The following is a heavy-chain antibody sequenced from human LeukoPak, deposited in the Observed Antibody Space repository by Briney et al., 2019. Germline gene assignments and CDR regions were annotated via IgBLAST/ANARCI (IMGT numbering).Heavy chain of an antibody. CDR2: IKSDGSST. CDR3: ARGGDTSNWYPGYFDY. J-gene: IGHJ4*02. V-gene: IGHV3-74*01. Sequence: PGGSLRLSCAASGFTFSNYWTHWVRQAPREGPVWVSRIKSDGSSTRFADSVQGRFTISRDNGKNTVYLQMNSLRAEDTAVYYCARGGDTSNWYPGYFDYWGQGALVTVSS. CDR1: GFTFSNYW. D-gene: IGHD6-13*01.